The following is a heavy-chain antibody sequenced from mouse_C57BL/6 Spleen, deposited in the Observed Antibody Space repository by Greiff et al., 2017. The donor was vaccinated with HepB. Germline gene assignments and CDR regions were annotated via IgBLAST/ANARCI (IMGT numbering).Heavy chain of an antibody. V-gene: IGHV1-69*01. CDR2: IDPSDSYT. Sequence: VKLQQPGAELVMPGASVKLSCKASGYTFTSYWMHWVKQRPGQGLEWIGEIDPSDSYTNYNQKFKGKSTLTVDKSSSTAYMQLSSLTSEDSAVYYCAGGLYYGRSPFAYWGQGTLVTVSA. CDR1: GYTFTSYW. CDR3: AGGLYYGRSPFAY. J-gene: IGHJ3*01. D-gene: IGHD1-1*01.